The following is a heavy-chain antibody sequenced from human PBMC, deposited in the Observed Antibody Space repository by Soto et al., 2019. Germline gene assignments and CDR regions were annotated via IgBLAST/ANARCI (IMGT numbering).Heavy chain of an antibody. V-gene: IGHV4-31*03. CDR3: ARSVFP. Sequence: QVQLQESGPGLVKPSQTLSLTCTVSGCSISTGGYYWNWIRQHPGKGLEWIGYFYYSWSTYYNPSLQSRVTNSVITSKNQFYLKLSPLTAEDTAVYYCARSVFPWGQGTLVTVSS. CDR1: GCSISTGGYY. J-gene: IGHJ5*02. CDR2: FYYSWST.